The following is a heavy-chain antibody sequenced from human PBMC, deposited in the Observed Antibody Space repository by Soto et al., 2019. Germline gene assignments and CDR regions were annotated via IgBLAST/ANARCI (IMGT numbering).Heavy chain of an antibody. J-gene: IGHJ4*02. CDR1: GFTFSSYA. CDR2: ISGSGGST. Sequence: GGSLRLSCAASGFTFSSYAMSWVRQAPGKGLEWVSAISGSGGSTYYADSVKGRFTISRDNSKNTLYLQMNSLRAEDTAVYYCAKDIVVVVAATLGRAYFDYWGQGTLVTVSS. D-gene: IGHD2-15*01. V-gene: IGHV3-23*01. CDR3: AKDIVVVVAATLGRAYFDY.